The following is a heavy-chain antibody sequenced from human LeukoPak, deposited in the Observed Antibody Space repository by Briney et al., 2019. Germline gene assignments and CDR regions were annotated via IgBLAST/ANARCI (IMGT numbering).Heavy chain of an antibody. CDR1: GGSFSGYY. CDR2: INHSGST. Sequence: PSETLSLTCAVYGGSFSGYYWSWIRQPPGKGLEWIGEINHSGSTNHNPSLKSRVTISVDTSKNQFSLKLSSVTAADTAVYYCARGRKSAAGMGYDYWGQGTLVTVSS. D-gene: IGHD6-13*01. V-gene: IGHV4-34*01. J-gene: IGHJ4*02. CDR3: ARGRKSAAGMGYDY.